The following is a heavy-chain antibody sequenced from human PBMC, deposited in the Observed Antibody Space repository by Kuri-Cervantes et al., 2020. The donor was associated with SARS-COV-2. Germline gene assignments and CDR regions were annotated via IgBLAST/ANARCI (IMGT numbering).Heavy chain of an antibody. J-gene: IGHJ3*02. CDR2: ISSSSSYI. CDR3: ARDRGDAFDI. Sequence: GESLKISCAASGFTFSSYSMNWVRQAPGKGLEWVSSISSSSSYIYYADSVKGRFTISRDNAKNSLYLQMNSLRAGDTAVYYCARDRGDAFDIWGQGTMVTVSS. V-gene: IGHV3-21*01. CDR1: GFTFSSYS.